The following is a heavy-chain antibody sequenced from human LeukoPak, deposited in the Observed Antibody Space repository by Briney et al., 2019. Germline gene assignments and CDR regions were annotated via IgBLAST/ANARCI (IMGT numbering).Heavy chain of an antibody. V-gene: IGHV1-18*01. Sequence: EASVKVSCKASGGTFSSYAISWVRQAPGQGLEWMGWISAYNGNTNYAQKLQGRVTMTTDTSTSTAYMELRSLRSDDTAVYYCARLLYGGYKIDYWGQGTLVTVSS. D-gene: IGHD5-12*01. CDR3: ARLLYGGYKIDY. CDR1: GGTFSSYA. J-gene: IGHJ4*02. CDR2: ISAYNGNT.